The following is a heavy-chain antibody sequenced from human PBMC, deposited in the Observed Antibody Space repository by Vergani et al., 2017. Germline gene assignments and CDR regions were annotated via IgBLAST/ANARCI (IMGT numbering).Heavy chain of an antibody. CDR3: ARDRLYCSSISSCGGYYMDV. D-gene: IGHD2-2*01. CDR1: GYTFTSYD. Sequence: QVQLVQSGAEVKKPGASVKVSFKASGYTFTSYDINWVRQATGQGLEWMGWMNPNSGNTGYAQKFQGRVTMTRNTSISTAYMDLSSLRSEDKDVYYCARDRLYCSSISSCGGYYMDVWSRGITVIVS. CDR2: MNPNSGNT. J-gene: IGHJ6*03. V-gene: IGHV1-8*01.